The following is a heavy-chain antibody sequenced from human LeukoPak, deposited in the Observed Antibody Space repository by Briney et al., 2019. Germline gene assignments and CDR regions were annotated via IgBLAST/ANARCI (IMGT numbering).Heavy chain of an antibody. CDR1: GFTFSRNG. D-gene: IGHD6-19*01. CDR2: ISYDGSNK. CDR3: ARDGKVAVAGTLDI. J-gene: IGHJ3*02. V-gene: IGHV3-30*19. Sequence: GGSLRLSCAASGFTFSRNGMHWIRQAPGKGLEWVAVISYDGSNKYYEDSVKGRFTISRDNSKNTLYLQMNSLRAEDTAVYYCARDGKVAVAGTLDIWGQGTMVTVSS.